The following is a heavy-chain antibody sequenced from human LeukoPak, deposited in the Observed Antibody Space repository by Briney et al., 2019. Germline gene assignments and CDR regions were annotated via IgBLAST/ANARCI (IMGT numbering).Heavy chain of an antibody. D-gene: IGHD1-26*01. J-gene: IGHJ4*02. CDR3: LTYSGTYYVDY. Sequence: PSETLSLTCTVSGGSISNSSYYWGWIRQPPGKGLEWIVNIFYSGSTYYNPSLKSRLTISVDTSKNQFSLKLSSVTAADTAVYFCLTYSGTYYVDYWGQGTLVTVSS. V-gene: IGHV4-39*01. CDR1: GGSISNSSYY. CDR2: IFYSGST.